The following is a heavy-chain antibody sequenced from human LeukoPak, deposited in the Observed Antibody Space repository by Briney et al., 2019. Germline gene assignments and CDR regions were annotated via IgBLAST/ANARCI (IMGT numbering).Heavy chain of an antibody. D-gene: IGHD5-24*01. CDR3: ASAYNTRSRSDY. J-gene: IGHJ4*02. Sequence: PGGSLRLSCAASGFTFSSYWMNWVRQAPGKGLEWVANIKQDGSEKYYVDSVKGRFTISRDNAKNSLYLQMNSLRAEDTAVYYCASAYNTRSRSDYWGQGTLVTVSS. V-gene: IGHV3-7*01. CDR1: GFTFSSYW. CDR2: IKQDGSEK.